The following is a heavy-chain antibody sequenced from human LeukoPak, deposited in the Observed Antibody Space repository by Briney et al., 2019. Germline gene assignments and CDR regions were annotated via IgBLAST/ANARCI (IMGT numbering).Heavy chain of an antibody. V-gene: IGHV4-59*12. D-gene: IGHD3-10*01. Sequence: PSETLSLTCSVSGGSISSYYWSWIRQPPGKGLEWIGYIYYSGSTNYNPSLKSRVTISVDRSKKQFSLRLNSVTAADTAVYYCARRGPPRTMLRGVKSGWFDPWGQGTLVTVSS. J-gene: IGHJ5*02. CDR1: GGSISSYY. CDR3: ARRGPPRTMLRGVKSGWFDP. CDR2: IYYSGST.